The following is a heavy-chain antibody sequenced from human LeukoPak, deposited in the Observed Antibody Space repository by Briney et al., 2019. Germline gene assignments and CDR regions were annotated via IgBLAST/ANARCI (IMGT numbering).Heavy chain of an antibody. CDR3: AREGDYGDYSKSFYYMDV. D-gene: IGHD4-17*01. CDR2: ILTSENT. CDR1: GGYIGSYY. J-gene: IGHJ6*03. V-gene: IGHV4-4*07. Sequence: SETLSLTCTVSGGYIGSYYWSWIRQPAGKGLEWIGRILTSENTDYNPSLKSRVTMSVDMSTSQFSLRLTSVTAADTAVYYCAREGDYGDYSKSFYYMDVWGKGTTVTVSS.